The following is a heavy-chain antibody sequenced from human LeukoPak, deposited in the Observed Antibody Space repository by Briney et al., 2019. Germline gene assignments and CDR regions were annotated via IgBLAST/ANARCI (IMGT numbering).Heavy chain of an antibody. CDR2: IYYSGTT. V-gene: IGHV4-31*08. Sequence: SETLSLTCTVSGGSISSGGYYWSWIRQHPGQGLEWIGYIYYSGTTYYNPSLKSRVTISVDTSKNQFSLKLSSVTAADTAVYYCVISGAFDYWGQGTLVTVSS. J-gene: IGHJ4*02. CDR1: GGSISSGGYY. CDR3: VISGAFDY. D-gene: IGHD2-21*01.